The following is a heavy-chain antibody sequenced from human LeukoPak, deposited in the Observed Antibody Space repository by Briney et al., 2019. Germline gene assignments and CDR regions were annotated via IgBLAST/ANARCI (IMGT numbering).Heavy chain of an antibody. J-gene: IGHJ6*03. CDR1: GGSISSSSYY. Sequence: SETLSLTCTVSGGSISSSSYYWGWIRQPPGKGLEWIGSIYYSGSTYYNPSLKSRVTISVDTSKNQFSLKLSSVTAADTAVYYCARGGGAGPYYYYYYYMDVWGKGTTVTVSS. V-gene: IGHV4-39*07. D-gene: IGHD1-26*01. CDR2: IYYSGST. CDR3: ARGGGAGPYYYYYYYMDV.